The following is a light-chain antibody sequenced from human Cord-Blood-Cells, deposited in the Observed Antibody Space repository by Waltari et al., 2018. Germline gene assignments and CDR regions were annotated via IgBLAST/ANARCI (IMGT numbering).Light chain of an antibody. J-gene: IGLJ1*01. CDR3: SSYNSSSSRYV. CDR2: DHN. V-gene: IGLV2-14*01. Sequence: QSTLTQPLSASGTPSQSLTISSTATRRDFVCYNYGPSYQQHPGQAPKLMIYDHNKRPSGVPNRFSGSKSGTSASLTICGLQAEDEADYYCSSYNSSSSRYVFGAGTKLTVL. CDR1: RRDFVCYNY.